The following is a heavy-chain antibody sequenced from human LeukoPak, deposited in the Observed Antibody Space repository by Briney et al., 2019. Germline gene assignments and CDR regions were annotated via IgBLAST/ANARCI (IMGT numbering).Heavy chain of an antibody. CDR3: ARDPWGSTMVRGAPADAFDI. J-gene: IGHJ3*02. V-gene: IGHV4-39*07. D-gene: IGHD3-10*01. CDR1: GGSISSSSYY. Sequence: IPSETLSLTCTVSGGSISSSSYYWGWIRQPPGKGLERIGSIYYSGSTYYNPSLKSRVTISVDTSKNQFSLKLSSVTAADTAVYYCARDPWGSTMVRGAPADAFDIWGQGTMVTVSS. CDR2: IYYSGST.